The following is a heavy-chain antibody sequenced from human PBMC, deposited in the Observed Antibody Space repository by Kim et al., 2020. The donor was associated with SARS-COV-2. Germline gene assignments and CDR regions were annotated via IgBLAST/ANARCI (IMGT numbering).Heavy chain of an antibody. V-gene: IGHV1-8*01. D-gene: IGHD1-26*01. CDR1: GYTFTSYD. J-gene: IGHJ2*01. CDR3: ARGGELLRARYFDL. CDR2: MNPNSGNT. Sequence: ASVKVSCKASGYTFTSYDINWVRQATGQGLEWMGWMNPNSGNTGYAQKFQGRVTMTRNTSISTAYMELSSLRSEDTAVYYCARGGELLRARYFDLWGRGTLVTVSS.